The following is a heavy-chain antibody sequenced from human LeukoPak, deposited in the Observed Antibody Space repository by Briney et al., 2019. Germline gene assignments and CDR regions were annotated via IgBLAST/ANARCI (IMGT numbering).Heavy chain of an antibody. D-gene: IGHD2-2*01. CDR3: ARDCSSTSCYPPDDAFDI. CDR1: RGTFISYA. Sequence: SVKVSCKASRGTFISYAISWVRQAPGQGLEGMGGSIPIFGTANYAQKFQGRVTITADKSTSTAYMVLSSLRSEDTAVYYCARDCSSTSCYPPDDAFDIWGQGTVVTVSS. CDR2: SIPIFGTA. V-gene: IGHV1-69*06. J-gene: IGHJ3*02.